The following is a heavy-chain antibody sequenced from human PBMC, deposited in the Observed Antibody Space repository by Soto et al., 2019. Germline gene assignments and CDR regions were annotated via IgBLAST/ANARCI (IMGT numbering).Heavy chain of an antibody. J-gene: IGHJ4*02. CDR1: GFTFSSYG. CDR2: ISYDGSNK. D-gene: IGHD6-6*01. CDR3: AKPIAARPNFDY. V-gene: IGHV3-30*18. Sequence: GGSLRLSCAASGFTFSSYGMHWVRQAPGKGLEWVAVISYDGSNKYYADSVKGRFTISRDNSKNTLYLQMNSLRAEDTAVYYCAKPIAARPNFDYWGQGTLVTVSS.